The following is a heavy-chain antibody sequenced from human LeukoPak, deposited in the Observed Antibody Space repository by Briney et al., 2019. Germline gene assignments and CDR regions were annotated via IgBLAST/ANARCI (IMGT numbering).Heavy chain of an antibody. CDR3: AILGVAGASSFDY. Sequence: ASVKVSCKASGYTFTDYYIHWVRQAPGQGLEWMGRINPNSGGTNYAQKFQGRVTMTRDTSISTAYMELSRLSSDDTAVYYCAILGVAGASSFDYWGQGTLVTVSS. J-gene: IGHJ4*02. V-gene: IGHV1-2*06. CDR1: GYTFTDYY. CDR2: INPNSGGT. D-gene: IGHD6-19*01.